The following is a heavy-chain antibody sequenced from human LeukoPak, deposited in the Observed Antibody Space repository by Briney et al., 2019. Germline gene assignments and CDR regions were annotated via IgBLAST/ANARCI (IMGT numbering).Heavy chain of an antibody. D-gene: IGHD6-6*01. J-gene: IGHJ4*02. CDR1: GASISGYY. CDR2: IYYSGST. V-gene: IGHV4-59*01. Sequence: SETLSLTCTVSGASISGYYWSWIRQPPGKGLEWIGYIYYSGSTNYNPSLKSRVTISVDTSKNQFSLKLSSVTAADTAVYYCAVGIAARPSGLIYWGQGTLVTVSS. CDR3: AVGIAARPSGLIY.